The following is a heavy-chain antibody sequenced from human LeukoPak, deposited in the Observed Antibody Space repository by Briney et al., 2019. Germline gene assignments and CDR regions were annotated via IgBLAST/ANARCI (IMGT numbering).Heavy chain of an antibody. D-gene: IGHD6-13*01. J-gene: IGHJ4*02. CDR2: INWNGGST. CDR1: GFTFDDYG. V-gene: IGHV3-20*04. CDR3: AKVRGIAAAGFDY. Sequence: GGSLRLSCAASGFTFDDYGMSWVRQAPGKGLEWVSGINWNGGSTGYADSVKGRFTISRDNAKNSLYPQMNSLRAEDTALYYCAKVRGIAAAGFDYWGQGTLVTVSS.